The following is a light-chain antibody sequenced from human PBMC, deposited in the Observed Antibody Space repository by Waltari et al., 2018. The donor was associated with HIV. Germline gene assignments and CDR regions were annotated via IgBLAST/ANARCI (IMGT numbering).Light chain of an antibody. J-gene: IGLJ2*01. Sequence: QSALTQPPSASGTPGHTVTISCPGSSSNFGKNAVYWSQKSPGSAPKLVIYRHNQRPSGVSDRFSGSKSGAAASLAMSGLRSDDEADFYCSTWEDSLKDVLFGGGTKLTVL. CDR1: SSNFGKNA. V-gene: IGLV1-47*01. CDR3: STWEDSLKDVL. CDR2: RHN.